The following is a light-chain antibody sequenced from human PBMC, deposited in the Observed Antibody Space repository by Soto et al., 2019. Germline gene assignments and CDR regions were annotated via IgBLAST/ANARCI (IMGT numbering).Light chain of an antibody. V-gene: IGKV3-20*01. J-gene: IGKJ3*01. Sequence: EIVFTQSPGTLSLSPGERATLSCRASQSVSSSFLAWYQQKPGQPPRLLIYGASSRATAIADRFSGSGSGTDFTLTISRLEPDDFAVYYCQQYGRSPGLFTFGPGTKVDIK. CDR1: QSVSSSF. CDR3: QQYGRSPGLFT. CDR2: GAS.